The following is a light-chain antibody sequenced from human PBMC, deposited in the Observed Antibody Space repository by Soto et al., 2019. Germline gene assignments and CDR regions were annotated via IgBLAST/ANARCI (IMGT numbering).Light chain of an antibody. CDR3: SSYTSTNTLVV. V-gene: IGLV2-14*01. CDR2: EVS. Sequence: QSVLTQPASVSGSPGQSITISCTGTISDVGGYNYVSWYQQHPGKAPKLLIFEVSNRPSGLSNRFSGSKSGNTASLTISGLQADDEADYYCSSYTSTNTLVVFGGGTKLTVL. CDR1: ISDVGGYNY. J-gene: IGLJ2*01.